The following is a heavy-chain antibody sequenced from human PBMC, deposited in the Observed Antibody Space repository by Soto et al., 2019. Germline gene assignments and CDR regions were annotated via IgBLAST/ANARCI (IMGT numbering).Heavy chain of an antibody. CDR1: GGSISSSSYY. CDR2: IYYSGST. V-gene: IGHV4-39*01. CDR3: ARWISSSTSLPNYFDY. Sequence: SETLSLTCTVSGGSISSSSYYWGWIRQPPGKGLEWIGSIYYSGSTYYNPSLKSRVTISVDTSKNQFSLKLSSVTAADTAVYYCARWISSSTSLPNYFDYWGQGTLVTVSS. D-gene: IGHD2-2*01. J-gene: IGHJ4*02.